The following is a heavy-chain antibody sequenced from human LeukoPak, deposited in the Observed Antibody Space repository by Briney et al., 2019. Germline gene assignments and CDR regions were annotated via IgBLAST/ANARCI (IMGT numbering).Heavy chain of an antibody. V-gene: IGHV3-74*01. CDR3: AKAATYFYGSVTYDWFES. CDR1: GFTFSSYW. Sequence: GGSLRLSCEASGFTFSSYWMHWVRQIPGKGLMWVSRIESNGLTLYADSVRDRFTISRDNGKNTIYLQMNSLRVDDTAIYYRAKAATYFYGSVTYDWFESWGQGTLVTVSS. CDR2: IESNGLT. J-gene: IGHJ5*01. D-gene: IGHD3-10*01.